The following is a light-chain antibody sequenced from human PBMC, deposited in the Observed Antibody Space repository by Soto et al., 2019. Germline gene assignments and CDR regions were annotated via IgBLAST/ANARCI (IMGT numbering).Light chain of an antibody. CDR2: DAS. Sequence: EIVLTQSPGTLSLSPGERVTLSCRASQSLSSGYLAWYQQKFGQAPRLLIYDASRRATGIPERFNGSGSGTDFTLTINRLEPEDFAVYYCQQYGSSPTFGLGTKVEIK. CDR1: QSLSSGY. CDR3: QQYGSSPT. V-gene: IGKV3-20*01. J-gene: IGKJ1*01.